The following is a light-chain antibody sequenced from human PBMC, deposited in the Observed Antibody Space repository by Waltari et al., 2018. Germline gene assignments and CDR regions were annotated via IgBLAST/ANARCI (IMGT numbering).Light chain of an antibody. J-gene: IGKJ3*01. V-gene: IGKV1-12*01. CDR1: QDISSW. CDR2: GAS. CDR3: QQANTFPFT. Sequence: DRVTITCRASQDISSWLAWYQQKPGKAPKLLIYGASSLQSGVPSRFSGSGFGTDFTLTISSLQPEDFATYYCQQANTFPFTFGPGTKVDIK.